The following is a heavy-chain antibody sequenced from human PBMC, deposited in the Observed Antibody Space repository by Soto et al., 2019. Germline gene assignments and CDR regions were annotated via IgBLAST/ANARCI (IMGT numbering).Heavy chain of an antibody. Sequence: PGGSLRLSCAASGFTFSSYAMSWVRQAPGKGLEWVSAISGSGGSTYYADSVKGRFTISRDNSKNTLYLQMNSLRAEDTAVYYCAKGPGYGATVTPTVSEYFQHWGQGTLVTVSS. CDR1: GFTFSSYA. CDR2: ISGSGGST. J-gene: IGHJ1*01. D-gene: IGHD4-17*01. CDR3: AKGPGYGATVTPTVSEYFQH. V-gene: IGHV3-23*01.